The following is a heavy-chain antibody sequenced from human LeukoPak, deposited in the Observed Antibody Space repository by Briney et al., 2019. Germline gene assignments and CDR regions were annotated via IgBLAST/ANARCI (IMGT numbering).Heavy chain of an antibody. J-gene: IGHJ4*02. CDR2: ISYDGSNK. V-gene: IGHV3-30*03. D-gene: IGHD1-26*01. CDR1: GFTFSSYG. Sequence: GGSLRLSCAASGFTFSSYGMHWVCQAPGKGLEWVAVISYDGSNKYYADSVKGRFTISRDNSKNTLYLQMNSLRAEDTAVYYCARETLVGASDYWGQGTLVTVSS. CDR3: ARETLVGASDY.